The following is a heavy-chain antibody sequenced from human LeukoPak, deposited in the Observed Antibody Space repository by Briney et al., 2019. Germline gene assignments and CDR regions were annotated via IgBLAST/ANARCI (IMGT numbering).Heavy chain of an antibody. Sequence: SETLSLTCTVSGGSISSSSYYWGWIRQPPGKGLEWIGSIYYSGSTYYNPSLKSRVTISVDTSKNQFSLKLNSVTAADTAVYYCAREIYYGSGTYPDPWGQGTLVTVSS. CDR3: AREIYYGSGTYPDP. CDR2: IYYSGST. V-gene: IGHV4-39*07. CDR1: GGSISSSSYY. D-gene: IGHD3-10*01. J-gene: IGHJ5*02.